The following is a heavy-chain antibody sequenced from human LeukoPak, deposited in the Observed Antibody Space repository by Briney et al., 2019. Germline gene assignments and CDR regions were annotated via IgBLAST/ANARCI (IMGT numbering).Heavy chain of an antibody. D-gene: IGHD6-13*01. CDR3: ARVSLQLGGFDY. V-gene: IGHV1-46*01. CDR2: INPSGGST. J-gene: IGHJ4*02. CDR1: GYXFTSYY. Sequence: ASVKVSCKASGYXFTSYYMHWVRQAPGQGLEWMGIINPSGGSTSYAQKFQGRVTMTRDTSTSTVYMELSSLRSEDTAVYYCARVSLQLGGFDYWGQGTLVTVSS.